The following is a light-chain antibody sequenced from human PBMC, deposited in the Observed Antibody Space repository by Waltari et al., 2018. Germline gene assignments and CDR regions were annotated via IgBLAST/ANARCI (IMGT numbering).Light chain of an antibody. J-gene: IGLJ2*01. CDR3: NSYTTSGTVV. V-gene: IGLV2-14*03. CDR1: SSDVGPSKF. CDR2: DAT. Sequence: QSALTQPASVSGSPGQSITISCTGTSSDVGPSKFVSWYHHHPGKVPKLIIYDATDRPSGVSSRFSGSKSGNTASLTISGLQAEDEGDYYCNSYTTSGTVVFGGGTKLTVL.